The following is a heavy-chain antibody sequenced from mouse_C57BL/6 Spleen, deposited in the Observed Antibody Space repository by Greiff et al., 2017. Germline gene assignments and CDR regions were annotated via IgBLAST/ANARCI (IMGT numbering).Heavy chain of an antibody. Sequence: DVQLQESGPGLVKPSQSLSLTCSVTGYSITSGYYWNWIRQFPGNKLEWMGYISYDGSNNYNPSLKNRISITRDTSKNKFFLKLNSVTTEDTATYYCARLLYYAMDYWGQGTSVTVSS. CDR3: ARLLYYAMDY. J-gene: IGHJ4*01. CDR2: ISYDGSN. V-gene: IGHV3-6*01. CDR1: GYSITSGYY.